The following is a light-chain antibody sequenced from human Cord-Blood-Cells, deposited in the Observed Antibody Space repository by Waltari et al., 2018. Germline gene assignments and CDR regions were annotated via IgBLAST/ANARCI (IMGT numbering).Light chain of an antibody. Sequence: EIVMKQSPATLSVSPGERATLSCRASQSVSSNLAWYQQKPGQAPRLLIYGASTRATGIPARFSGSGSGTEFTLTISILQSEDFAVYYCQQYNNWPPGSFGQGTKLEIK. CDR1: QSVSSN. CDR3: QQYNNWPPGS. J-gene: IGKJ2*03. CDR2: GAS. V-gene: IGKV3-15*01.